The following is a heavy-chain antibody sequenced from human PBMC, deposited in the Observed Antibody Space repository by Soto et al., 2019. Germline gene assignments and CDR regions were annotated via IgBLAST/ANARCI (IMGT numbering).Heavy chain of an antibody. CDR1: GYSFTGYY. V-gene: IGHV1-46*03. CDR2: INPSGDTT. Sequence: QVQLVQSGAEVKKPGASVKVSCKASGYSFTGYYIHWVRQAPGQGLEWMGMINPSGDTTAYAQKFQDRVTMTRDTSTSTVYMELSSLRSEDTAVYFCARDIILVAPTAIQYWYFDFWGRGTLVTVSS. D-gene: IGHD2-21*02. J-gene: IGHJ2*01. CDR3: ARDIILVAPTAIQYWYFDF.